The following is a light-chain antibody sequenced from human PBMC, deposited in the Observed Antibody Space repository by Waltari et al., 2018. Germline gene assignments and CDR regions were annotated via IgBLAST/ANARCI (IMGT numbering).Light chain of an antibody. CDR3: QQRSNWPLT. J-gene: IGKJ4*01. CDR2: DAS. CDR1: QSVSSY. V-gene: IGKV3-11*01. Sequence: EIVLTQSPATLSLSPGERATLSCRASQSVSSYLAWYQQKPGQAPRRLIYDASNRATGIPARFSGSGSWTDFALTISSLEPEDFAVYYCQQRSNWPLTFGGGTKVEIK.